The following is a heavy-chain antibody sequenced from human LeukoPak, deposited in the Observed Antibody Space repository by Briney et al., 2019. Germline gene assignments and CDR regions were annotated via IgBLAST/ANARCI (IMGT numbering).Heavy chain of an antibody. D-gene: IGHD6-13*01. Sequence: SETLSLTCTVSGDSISSYYWSWIRQPPGKGLEWIGYIYYSGSTNYNPSLMSRVTISVDTSKNQFSLKLSSVTAADTAVYYCASSVAAAGGVDYWGQGTLVTVSS. CDR3: ASSVAAAGGVDY. V-gene: IGHV4-59*01. J-gene: IGHJ4*02. CDR1: GDSISSYY. CDR2: IYYSGST.